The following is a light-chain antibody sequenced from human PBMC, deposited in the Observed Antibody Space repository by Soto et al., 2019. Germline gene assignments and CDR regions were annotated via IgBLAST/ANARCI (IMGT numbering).Light chain of an antibody. J-gene: IGKJ4*01. V-gene: IGKV1-27*01. CDR2: AAS. CDR1: QGINNF. Sequence: DIQMTQSPSSLSASVGDRVTITCRASQGINNFVAWYQQKPGEVPKLLLYAASTLQSGVPSRFSGSGFGTDFVLTISSLEPEDAGTYYCQKYDSVPLTFGGGNTVEIK. CDR3: QKYDSVPLT.